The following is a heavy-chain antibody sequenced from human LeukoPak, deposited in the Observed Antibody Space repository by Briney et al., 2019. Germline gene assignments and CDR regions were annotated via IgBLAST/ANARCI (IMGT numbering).Heavy chain of an antibody. CDR1: GFTFSSYW. J-gene: IGHJ4*02. D-gene: IGHD3-9*01. CDR2: ISGSGGST. Sequence: PGGSLRLSCAASGFTFSSYWMSWVRQAPGKGLEWVSAISGSGGSTYYADSVKGRFTISRDNSKNTLYLQMNSLRAEDTAVYYCAKDYYDILTGYFRDYWGQGTLVTVSS. CDR3: AKDYYDILTGYFRDY. V-gene: IGHV3-23*01.